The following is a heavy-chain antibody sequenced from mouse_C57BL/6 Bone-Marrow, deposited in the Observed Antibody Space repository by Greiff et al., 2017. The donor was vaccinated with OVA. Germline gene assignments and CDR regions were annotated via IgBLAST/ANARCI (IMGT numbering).Heavy chain of an antibody. CDR3: ARNFYDGYYGYFDV. V-gene: IGHV2-2*01. Sequence: VQLVESGPGLVQPSQSLSITCTVSGFSLTSYGVHWVRQSPGKGLEWLGVIWSGGSTDYNAAFISRLSISKDNSKSQVFFKMNSLQADDTAIYYCARNFYDGYYGYFDVWGTGTTVTVSS. CDR1: GFSLTSYG. J-gene: IGHJ1*03. CDR2: IWSGGST. D-gene: IGHD2-3*01.